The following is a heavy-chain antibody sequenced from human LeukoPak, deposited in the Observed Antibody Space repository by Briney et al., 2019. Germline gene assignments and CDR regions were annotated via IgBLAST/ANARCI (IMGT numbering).Heavy chain of an antibody. J-gene: IGHJ4*02. V-gene: IGHV3-7*01. D-gene: IGHD6-13*01. CDR3: TREGILAAVDY. CDR2: IKQDGSEK. CDR1: GFTFIDYW. Sequence: GGSLRLSCAAPGFTFIDYWMSWVRQAPGKGLEWVANIKQDGSEKNYVDSVKGRFTISRDNTKKSLYLHMNSLRVDDTAMYYCTREGILAAVDYWGQGTLVTVSP.